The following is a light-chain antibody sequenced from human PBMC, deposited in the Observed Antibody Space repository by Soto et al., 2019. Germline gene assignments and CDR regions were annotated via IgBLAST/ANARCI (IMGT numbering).Light chain of an antibody. CDR2: GAS. Sequence: IVLTPSPVTLSFSPGERATLSCRASQSVSSGYLAWYQQKPGQAPRLLIYGASNRAPGIPDRFSGSGSGTDFTLTISRLETEDFAVYYCQQFRTFGQGTKVDIK. J-gene: IGKJ1*01. CDR3: QQFRT. CDR1: QSVSSGY. V-gene: IGKV3-20*01.